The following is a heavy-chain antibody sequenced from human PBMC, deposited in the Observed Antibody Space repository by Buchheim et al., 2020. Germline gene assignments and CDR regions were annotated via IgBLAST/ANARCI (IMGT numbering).Heavy chain of an antibody. Sequence: QVQLVQSGAEVKKPGSSVKVSCKASGGTFSSYAISWVRQAPGQGLEWMGGIIPIFGTANYAQKIQGRVTITADESTSTAHIELSSLRSEDTAVYYCARVFLDYPGVYYYYMDVWGKGTT. V-gene: IGHV1-69*01. CDR3: ARVFLDYPGVYYYYMDV. CDR2: IIPIFGTA. J-gene: IGHJ6*03. CDR1: GGTFSSYA. D-gene: IGHD3/OR15-3a*01.